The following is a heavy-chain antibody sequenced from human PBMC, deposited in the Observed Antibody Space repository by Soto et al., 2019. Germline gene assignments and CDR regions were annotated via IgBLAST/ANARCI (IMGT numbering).Heavy chain of an antibody. J-gene: IGHJ4*02. CDR1: GFSFSSFW. D-gene: IGHD3-3*01. V-gene: IGHV3-74*01. CDR3: AVSGFFGRGKFAVGDY. Sequence: EVQLVESGGGLVQPGGSLRLSCAGSGFSFSSFWLHWVRQAPGKGLEWVSSIKSYGSSTNYADSVKGRLTVSRDNANITLLLQMMSLRSEDTATYYCAVSGFFGRGKFAVGDYWGQGALVIVSS. CDR2: IKSYGSST.